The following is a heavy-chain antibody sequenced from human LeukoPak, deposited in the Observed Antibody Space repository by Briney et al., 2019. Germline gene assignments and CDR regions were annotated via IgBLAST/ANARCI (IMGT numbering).Heavy chain of an antibody. J-gene: IGHJ4*02. Sequence: PSETLSLTCAVYGGSFSGYYWSWIRQPPGKGLEWIGEVHLDGRTNYNPSLTGRLTLSVDLYENHISLKLTSVTAADTAVYYCAREGGFYRPLDYLGQGTLVTVSS. V-gene: IGHV4-34*10. CDR2: VHLDGRT. CDR1: GGSFSGYY. D-gene: IGHD3-3*01. CDR3: AREGGFYRPLDY.